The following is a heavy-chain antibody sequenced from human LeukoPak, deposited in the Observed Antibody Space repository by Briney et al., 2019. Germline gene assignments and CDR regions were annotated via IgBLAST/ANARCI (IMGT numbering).Heavy chain of an antibody. V-gene: IGHV1-69*04. CDR3: ARDASNYYDSSGYYDWDY. D-gene: IGHD3-22*01. J-gene: IGHJ4*02. Sequence: ASVKVSCKASGGTFSSYAISWVRQAPGQGLEWMGRIIPILGIANYAQKFQGRVTITADKSTSTAYMELSSLRSEDTAVYYCARDASNYYDSSGYYDWDYWGQGTLVTVSS. CDR2: IIPILGIA. CDR1: GGTFSSYA.